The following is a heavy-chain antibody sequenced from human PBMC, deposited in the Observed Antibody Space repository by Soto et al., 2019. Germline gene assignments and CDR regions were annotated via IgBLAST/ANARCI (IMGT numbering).Heavy chain of an antibody. CDR1: GGSISSSDFY. V-gene: IGHV4-39*02. D-gene: IGHD6-13*01. J-gene: IGHJ5*02. CDR2: MYYSGTT. Sequence: SETLSLTCTVSGGSISSSDFYWGWLRQTPGKGLEFIGSMYYSGTTYYNPSLKSRVTISVDTSKNQFTLKLISVTAADTAVYYCAKEIAAAGTWGWFDPWGQGTLVTVSS. CDR3: AKEIAAAGTWGWFDP.